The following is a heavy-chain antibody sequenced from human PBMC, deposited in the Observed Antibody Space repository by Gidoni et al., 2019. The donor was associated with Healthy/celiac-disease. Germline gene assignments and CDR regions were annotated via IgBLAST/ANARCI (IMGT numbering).Heavy chain of an antibody. Sequence: QVQLQESGPGLVKPSETLSLTCAVSGYSISSGYYWGWIRQPPGKGLEWIGSIYHSGSTYYNPSLKSRVTISVDTSKNQFSLKLSSVTAADTAVYYCARGVTTDAFDIWGQGTMVTVSS. D-gene: IGHD2-21*02. J-gene: IGHJ3*02. CDR3: ARGVTTDAFDI. CDR2: IYHSGST. V-gene: IGHV4-38-2*01. CDR1: GYSISSGYY.